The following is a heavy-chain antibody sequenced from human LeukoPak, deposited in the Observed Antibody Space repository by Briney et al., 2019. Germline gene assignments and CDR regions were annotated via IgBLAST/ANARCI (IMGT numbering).Heavy chain of an antibody. V-gene: IGHV3-48*01. J-gene: IGHJ5*02. CDR2: ISSSNSTI. CDR3: ARDQSLGYYDFWSGYYSGNWFDP. D-gene: IGHD3-3*01. CDR1: GFNFSSYS. Sequence: PGGSLRLSCSASGFNFSSYSMNWVRQAPGKGLEWVSYISSSNSTIFYPDSAKGRFTISRDNAKNSLYLQMNSLRAEDTAVYYCARDQSLGYYDFWSGYYSGNWFDPWGQGTLVTVSS.